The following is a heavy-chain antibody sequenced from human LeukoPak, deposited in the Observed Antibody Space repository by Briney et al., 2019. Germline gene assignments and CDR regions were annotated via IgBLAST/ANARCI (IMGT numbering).Heavy chain of an antibody. V-gene: IGHV3-74*01. CDR2: IDSDDGST. CDR3: ARRSTYGYQYHYNYMDV. D-gene: IGHD5-18*01. Sequence: PGGSLRLSCAASGFTFSRDWMHWVRQVPGKGLVWVSRIDSDDGSTSYADSVKGRFTISRDNAKKTLYLQMNSLRVEDTAVYYCARRSTYGYQYHYNYMDVWGQGTTVTVSS. CDR1: GFTFSRDW. J-gene: IGHJ6*03.